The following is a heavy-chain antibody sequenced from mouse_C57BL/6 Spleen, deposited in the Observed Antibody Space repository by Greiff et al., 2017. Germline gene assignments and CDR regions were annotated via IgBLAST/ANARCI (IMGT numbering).Heavy chain of an antibody. Sequence: QVQLQQSGAELMKPGASVKLSCKATGYTFTGYWLEWVKQRPGHGLEWIGELLHGSGRTNYNEKFKGKATFTADTSSNTAYMPLSSPTTEDSAIYYYALYDEYAMDYWGQGASVTVSS. CDR1: GYTFTGYW. J-gene: IGHJ4*01. CDR3: ALYDEYAMDY. D-gene: IGHD2-4*01. CDR2: LLHGSGRT. V-gene: IGHV1-9*01.